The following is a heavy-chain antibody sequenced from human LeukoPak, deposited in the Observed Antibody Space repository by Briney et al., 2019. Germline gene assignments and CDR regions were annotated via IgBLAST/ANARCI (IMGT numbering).Heavy chain of an antibody. V-gene: IGHV1-3*03. J-gene: IGHJ4*02. CDR3: ARLGGPRVTTSSADY. CDR1: GYTFTSYA. CDR2: INAGNGNT. Sequence: ASVKVSCKASGYTFTSYAMHWVRQAPGQRLEWMGWINAGNGNTKYSQEFQGRVTITRDTSASTAYMELSSLRSEDTAVYYCARLGGPRVTTSSADYWGQGTLVTVSS. D-gene: IGHD4-17*01.